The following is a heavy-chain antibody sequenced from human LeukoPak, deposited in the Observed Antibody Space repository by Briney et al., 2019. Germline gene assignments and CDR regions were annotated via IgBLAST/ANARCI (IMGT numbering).Heavy chain of an antibody. CDR3: ARESGRHFDY. J-gene: IGHJ4*02. D-gene: IGHD3-10*01. CDR1: GFTFGSYA. CDR2: ISYDGSNK. Sequence: GGSLRLASAASGFTFGSYAMLGVRQGPGKGLERVAVISYDGSNKYYADSVKGRFTISRDNSKNTLYLQMNSLRAEDTAVYYCARESGRHFDYWGQGTLVTVSS. V-gene: IGHV3-30*11.